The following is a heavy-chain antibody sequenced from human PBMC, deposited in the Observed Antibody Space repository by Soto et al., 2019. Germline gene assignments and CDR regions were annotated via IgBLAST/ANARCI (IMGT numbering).Heavy chain of an antibody. CDR2: IYYSGST. J-gene: IGHJ4*02. CDR3: ARTYCGGDCYEDY. Sequence: PSETLSLTCTVSGGSISSYYWSWIRQPPGKGLKWIGYIYYSGSTNYNPSLKSRVTISVDTSKNQFSLKLSSVTAADTAVYYCARTYCGGDCYEDYWGQGTLVTVSS. V-gene: IGHV4-59*01. D-gene: IGHD2-21*02. CDR1: GGSISSYY.